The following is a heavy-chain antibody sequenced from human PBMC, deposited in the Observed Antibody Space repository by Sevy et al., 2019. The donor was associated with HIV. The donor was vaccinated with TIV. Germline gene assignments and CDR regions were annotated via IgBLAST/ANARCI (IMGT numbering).Heavy chain of an antibody. D-gene: IGHD3-10*01. CDR3: AGDMGGSYTPLDY. J-gene: IGHJ4*02. CDR2: VSGNSGAI. CDR1: GFTFSSYS. Sequence: GGSLRLSCAASGFTFSSYSMNWVRQAPEKGLERISFVSGNSGAINYAHSVKGRFTISRDNAKNSLYLQMNSLRVDDTAVYYCAGDMGGSYTPLDYWGQGTLVLVSS. V-gene: IGHV3-48*01.